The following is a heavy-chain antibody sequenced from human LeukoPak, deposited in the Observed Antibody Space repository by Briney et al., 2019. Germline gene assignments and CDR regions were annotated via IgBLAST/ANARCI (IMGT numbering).Heavy chain of an antibody. CDR2: ISNNGGGT. CDR3: VTGIAAAGTNY. J-gene: IGHJ4*02. CDR1: GFSFSSYA. D-gene: IGHD6-13*01. V-gene: IGHV3-64D*09. Sequence: TGRSLRLSCSASGFSFSSYAMNWVRQAPGKGLEYVSTISNNGGGTYYADSVKGRFTISRDNPKNTLYLQMSSLRSEDTAVYYCVTGIAAAGTNYWGQGTLVTVSS.